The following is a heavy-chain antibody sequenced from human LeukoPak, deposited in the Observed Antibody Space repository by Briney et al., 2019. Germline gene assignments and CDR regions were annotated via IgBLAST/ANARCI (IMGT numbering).Heavy chain of an antibody. CDR2: INVGNGNT. J-gene: IGHJ4*02. CDR3: ARGVYYYDSSGYPNFDY. Sequence: ASVKVSCKASGYTFPIYTMHWVRQAPGQRLEWMGWINVGNGNTKYSQEFQGRVTITRDTSASTAYMELSSLRSEDMAVYYCARGVYYYDSSGYPNFDYWGQGTLVTVSS. CDR1: GYTFPIYT. D-gene: IGHD3-22*01. V-gene: IGHV1-3*03.